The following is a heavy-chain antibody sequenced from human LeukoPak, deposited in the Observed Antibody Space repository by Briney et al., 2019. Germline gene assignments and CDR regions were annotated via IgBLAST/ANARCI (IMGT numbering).Heavy chain of an antibody. D-gene: IGHD2-8*02. CDR1: GFTFSSYG. CDR2: IRYDGSNK. CDR3: AKVGLTVTTILDYFDY. J-gene: IGHJ4*02. V-gene: IGHV3-30*02. Sequence: GGSLRLSCAASGFTFSSYGMHWVRQAPGKGLEWVAFIRYDGSNKYYADSVEGRFTISRDNSKSTLYLQMNSLRAEDTAVYYCAKVGLTVTTILDYFDYWGQGTLVTVSS.